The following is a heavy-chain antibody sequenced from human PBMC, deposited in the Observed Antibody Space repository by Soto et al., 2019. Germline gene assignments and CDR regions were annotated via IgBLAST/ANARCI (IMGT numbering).Heavy chain of an antibody. CDR3: ASTVTKYYMDV. CDR1: GYTFTSYG. V-gene: IGHV1-18*01. J-gene: IGHJ6*03. CDR2: ISAYNGNT. D-gene: IGHD4-17*01. Sequence: ASVKVSCKASGYTFTSYGISWVRQAPGQGLEWMGWISAYNGNTNYAQKLQGRVTMTTDTSTSTAYMELSSLRSEDTAVYYCASTVTKYYMDVWGKGTTVTVSS.